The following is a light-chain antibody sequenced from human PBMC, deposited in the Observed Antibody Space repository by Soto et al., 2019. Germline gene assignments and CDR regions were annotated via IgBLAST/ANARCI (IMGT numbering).Light chain of an antibody. V-gene: IGLV2-14*02. CDR2: EGS. Sequence: QSALTQPASVSGSAEQSITISCTGTSSDVGSYNLVSWYQQHPGKAPKLMIYEGSKRPSGVSNRFSGSKSGNTASLTISGLQAEDEADYYCNSYASSTTPYVFGTGTKVTVL. CDR3: NSYASSTTPYV. J-gene: IGLJ1*01. CDR1: SSDVGSYNL.